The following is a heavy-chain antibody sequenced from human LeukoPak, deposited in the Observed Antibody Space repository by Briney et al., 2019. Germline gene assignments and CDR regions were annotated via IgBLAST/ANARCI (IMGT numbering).Heavy chain of an antibody. J-gene: IGHJ5*02. CDR2: IYHSGST. V-gene: IGHV4-38-2*02. CDR1: GYSISSGYY. Sequence: PSETLSLTCTVSGYSISSGYYWGWIRQPPGKGLEWIGSIYHSGSTYYNPSLKSRVTISVDTSKNQSSLKLSSVTAADTAVYYCARALGDGITGTRFDPWGQGTLVTVSS. CDR3: ARALGDGITGTRFDP. D-gene: IGHD1-7*01.